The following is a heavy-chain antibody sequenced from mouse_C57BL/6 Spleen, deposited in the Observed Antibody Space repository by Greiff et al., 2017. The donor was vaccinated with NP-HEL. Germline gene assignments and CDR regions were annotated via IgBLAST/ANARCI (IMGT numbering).Heavy chain of an antibody. D-gene: IGHD2-4*01. Sequence: EVKLVESEGGLVQPGSSMKLSCTASGFTFSDYYMAWVRQVPEKGLEWVANINYDGSSTYYLDSLKSRFIISRDNAKNILYLQMSSLKSEDTATYYCAREAYYDYDGDYFDYWGQGTTLTVSS. V-gene: IGHV5-16*01. CDR2: INYDGSST. CDR1: GFTFSDYY. J-gene: IGHJ2*01. CDR3: AREAYYDYDGDYFDY.